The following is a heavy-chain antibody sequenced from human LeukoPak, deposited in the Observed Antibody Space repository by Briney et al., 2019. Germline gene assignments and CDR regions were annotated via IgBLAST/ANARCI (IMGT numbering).Heavy chain of an antibody. D-gene: IGHD2-2*02. J-gene: IGHJ4*02. CDR2: INPNSGGT. V-gene: IGHV1-2*02. CDR3: ASGSSTSCYTDY. Sequence: ASVKVSCKASGYTFTGYYMHWVRQAPGQGLEWMGWINPNSGGTNYAQKLQGRVTMTTDTSTSTAYMELRSLRSDDTAVYYCASGSSTSCYTDYWGQGTLVTVSS. CDR1: GYTFTGYY.